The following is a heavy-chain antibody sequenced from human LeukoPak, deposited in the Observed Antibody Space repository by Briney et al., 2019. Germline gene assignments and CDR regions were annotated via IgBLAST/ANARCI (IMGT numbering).Heavy chain of an antibody. CDR3: ARVMDYDFWSGSNWFDP. D-gene: IGHD3-3*01. J-gene: IGHJ5*02. Sequence: SETLSLTCTVSGGSISSGGYYWSWIRQHPGKGLEWIGYIYYSGSTYYNPSLKSRVTISVDTSKNQFSLKLSSVTAADTAVYYCARVMDYDFWSGSNWFDPWGQGTLVTVSS. CDR2: IYYSGST. V-gene: IGHV4-31*03. CDR1: GGSISSGGYY.